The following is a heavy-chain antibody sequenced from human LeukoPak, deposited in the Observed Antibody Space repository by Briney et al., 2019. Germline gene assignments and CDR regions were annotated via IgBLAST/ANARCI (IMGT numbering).Heavy chain of an antibody. CDR1: GFTFSNYG. V-gene: IGHV3-33*06. J-gene: IGHJ4*02. CDR3: ANNFDY. Sequence: GGSLRLSCAASGFTFSNYGMHWVRQAPGKGLEWVAVIWHDGSNKYYADSVKGRFAISRDNSKNTLYLQMNSLRAEDTAVYYCANNFDYWGQGTLVTVSS. CDR2: IWHDGSNK.